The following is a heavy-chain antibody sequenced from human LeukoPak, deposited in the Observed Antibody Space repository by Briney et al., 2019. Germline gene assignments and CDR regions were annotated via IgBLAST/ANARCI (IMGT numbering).Heavy chain of an antibody. J-gene: IGHJ3*02. Sequence: SVKVSCKASGGTFSSYAISWVRQAPGQGLEWMGGIIPIFGTANYAQKFQGRVTITADESTSTAYMELSSLRSEDTAVYYCARDSPLTNYDSSGRAFDIWGQGTMVTVSS. CDR2: IIPIFGTA. CDR3: ARDSPLTNYDSSGRAFDI. D-gene: IGHD3-22*01. CDR1: GGTFSSYA. V-gene: IGHV1-69*13.